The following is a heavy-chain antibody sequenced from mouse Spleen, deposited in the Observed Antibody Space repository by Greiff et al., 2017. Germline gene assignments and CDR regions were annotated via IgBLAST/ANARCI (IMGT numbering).Heavy chain of an antibody. V-gene: IGHV1-77*01. CDR1: GYTFTDYY. CDR2: IGPGSGST. Sequence: QVQLQQSGAELVKPGASVKISCKASGYTFTDYYINWVKQRPGQGLEWIGKIGPGSGSTYYNEKFKGKATLTAAKYTTTAYMQLSSLTSEDSAVYFCARYFVLSPMDYWGQGTSGTGSS. D-gene: IGHD1-1*02. CDR3: ARYFVLSPMDY. J-gene: IGHJ4*01.